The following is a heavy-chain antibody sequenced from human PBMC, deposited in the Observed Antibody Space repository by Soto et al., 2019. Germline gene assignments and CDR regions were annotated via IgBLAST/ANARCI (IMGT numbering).Heavy chain of an antibody. CDR3: VRDSRSITWPYYYYGMDV. D-gene: IGHD1-26*01. CDR1: GYTFSTYA. J-gene: IGHJ6*02. CDR2: LNAGNGDT. V-gene: IGHV1-3*01. Sequence: QVQLVQSGAEVKKPGASVKVSYKASGYTFSTYAMHWVRQAPGQSLEWMGWLNAGNGDTKYSQKFQGRVTITRDTSASTAYMDLSSLRSEDTAVYYCVRDSRSITWPYYYYGMDVWGQGTTVTVSS.